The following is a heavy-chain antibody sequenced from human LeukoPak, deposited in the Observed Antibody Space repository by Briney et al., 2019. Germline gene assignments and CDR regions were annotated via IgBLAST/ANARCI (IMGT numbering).Heavy chain of an antibody. D-gene: IGHD3-10*01. CDR2: ISYDGSNK. Sequence: GGSLRLSCAASGFTFSSYGLHWVRQAPGKGLEWVAVISYDGSNKYYADSVKGRFTISRDNSKNTLYLQMNSLRAEDTAVYYCAKDYGSAMVPWGQGTLVTVSS. CDR1: GFTFSSYG. J-gene: IGHJ5*02. V-gene: IGHV3-30*18. CDR3: AKDYGSAMVP.